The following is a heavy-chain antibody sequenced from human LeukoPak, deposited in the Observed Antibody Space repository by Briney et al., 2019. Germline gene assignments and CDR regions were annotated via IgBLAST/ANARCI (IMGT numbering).Heavy chain of an antibody. CDR1: GGSFSGYY. CDR3: ARNGYYDILTGYYPFDY. V-gene: IGHV4-34*01. Sequence: SETLSPTCAVYGGSFSGYYWSWIRQPPGKGLEWIGEINHSGSTNYNPSLKSRVTISVDTSKNQFSLKLSSVTAADTAVYYCARNGYYDILTGYYPFDYWGQGTLVTVSS. CDR2: INHSGST. J-gene: IGHJ4*02. D-gene: IGHD3-9*01.